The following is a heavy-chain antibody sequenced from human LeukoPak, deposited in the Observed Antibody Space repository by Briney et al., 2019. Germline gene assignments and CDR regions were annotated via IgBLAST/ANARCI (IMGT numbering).Heavy chain of an antibody. J-gene: IGHJ4*02. CDR1: RFTFSTYN. Sequence: GGSLRLSCAASRFTFSTYNMNWVRQAPGKGLEWVSSISSSSSYIYYADSVKGRFTVYRDNAKNSLHLQMNSLRAEDTAVYYCARDLGYSSGWPFDYWGQGTLVTVSS. D-gene: IGHD6-19*01. CDR3: ARDLGYSSGWPFDY. V-gene: IGHV3-21*01. CDR2: ISSSSSYI.